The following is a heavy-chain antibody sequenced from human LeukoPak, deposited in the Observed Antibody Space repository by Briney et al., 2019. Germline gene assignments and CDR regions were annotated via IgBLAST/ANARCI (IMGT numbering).Heavy chain of an antibody. D-gene: IGHD1-26*01. CDR2: IYDSGST. CDR1: GGSVSSGRYY. V-gene: IGHV4-61*01. J-gene: IGHJ4*02. CDR3: AKGILVGATGYSFDY. Sequence: SETLSLTCTVSGGSVSSGRYYWTWIRQPPGKGLEWIGSIYDSGSTNYNPSLKSRVTISIDTSKNQFSLKLNYVTPADTAVYYCAKGILVGATGYSFDYWGQGTLVTVSA.